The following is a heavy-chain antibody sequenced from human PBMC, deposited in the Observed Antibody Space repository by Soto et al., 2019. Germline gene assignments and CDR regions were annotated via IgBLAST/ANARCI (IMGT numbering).Heavy chain of an antibody. D-gene: IGHD3-3*01. V-gene: IGHV1-2*04. CDR2: INPNSGGT. Sequence: ASVKVSCKASGYTFTGYYMHWVRQAPGQGLEWMGWINPNSGGTNYAQKFQGWVTMTRDTSISTAYMELSRLRSDDTAVYYCARVFGGLHWSQYGGGAFDIWGQGTMVTVSS. CDR3: ARVFGGLHWSQYGGGAFDI. J-gene: IGHJ3*02. CDR1: GYTFTGYY.